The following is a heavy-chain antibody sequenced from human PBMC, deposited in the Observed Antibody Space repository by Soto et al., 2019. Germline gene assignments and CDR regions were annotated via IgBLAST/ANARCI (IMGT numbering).Heavy chain of an antibody. V-gene: IGHV3-9*01. J-gene: IGHJ5*02. CDR2: ITWNGGTI. Sequence: EVQLVESGGGLVQPGRSLRLSCAASGFAFDDCVMHWVRQPPRRGLEWVSGITWNGGTIRYVDSVKGRFTISRDNAENSLYLQMNSLRPEDTAVYYCAKGGSAALIAPSGRDNWFDPWGQGTQVTVSS. CDR3: AKGGSAALIAPSGRDNWFDP. CDR1: GFAFDDCV. D-gene: IGHD6-13*01.